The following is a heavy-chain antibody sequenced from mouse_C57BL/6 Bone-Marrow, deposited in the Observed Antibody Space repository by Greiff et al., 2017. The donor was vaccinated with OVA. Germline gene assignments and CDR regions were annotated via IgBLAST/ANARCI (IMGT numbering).Heavy chain of an antibody. V-gene: IGHV2-6*03. J-gene: IGHJ4*01. Sequence: VKVVESGPGLVAPSQSLSITCTVSGFSLTSYGVHWVRQPPGKGLEWLVVIWSDGSTTYNSALKSRLSISKDNSKSQVFLKMNSLQTDDTAMYYCARYTTPHYYAMDYWGQGTSVTVSS. CDR2: IWSDGST. D-gene: IGHD1-1*01. CDR3: ARYTTPHYYAMDY. CDR1: GFSLTSYG.